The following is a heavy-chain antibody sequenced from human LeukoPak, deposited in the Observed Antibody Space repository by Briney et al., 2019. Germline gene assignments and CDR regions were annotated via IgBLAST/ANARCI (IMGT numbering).Heavy chain of an antibody. D-gene: IGHD2-21*02. J-gene: IGHJ4*02. CDR3: VXGSSDWAGTDY. V-gene: IGHV3-74*01. CDR1: GFTFSSHW. CDR2: LNDDGTYV. Sequence: PGGSLRLSCVVSGFTFSSHWMHWVRQAPGKGLVWVSRLNDDGTYVDYADSVRGRFTISRDNAKNMLHLQMNSLRVEDTAVYYCVXGSSDWAGTDYWGQGTLVTVSS.